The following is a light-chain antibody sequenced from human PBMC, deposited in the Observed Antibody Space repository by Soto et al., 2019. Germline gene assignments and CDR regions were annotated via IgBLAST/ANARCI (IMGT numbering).Light chain of an antibody. J-gene: IGKJ1*01. CDR2: QIS. Sequence: DVVLTQTPLSSPVTLGQPASISCRSSQSLVYSDGNTYLSWLQQRPGQPPRLLIYQISNRFSGVPDRFSGGGAGTDFTLKISRVEAEDVGVYYCMQFAHFPRTFGQGTKVEI. CDR3: MQFAHFPRT. CDR1: QSLVYSDGNTY. V-gene: IGKV2-24*01.